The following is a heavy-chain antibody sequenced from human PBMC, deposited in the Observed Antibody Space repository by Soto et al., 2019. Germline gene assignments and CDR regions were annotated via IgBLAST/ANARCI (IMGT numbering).Heavy chain of an antibody. D-gene: IGHD3-3*01. J-gene: IGHJ4*02. CDR2: INPNSGGT. Sequence: QVHLVQSGAEVKKPGASVKISCKASGYTFTAYYMHWVRQAPGQGLEWMGWINPNSGGTNSAQQKFQGRVTMTRDTSISTAYMELTRLRSDDTAVYYCARGGSLMTYDFWSGYDWWGQGTLVTVSS. CDR1: GYTFTAYY. CDR3: ARGGSLMTYDFWSGYDW. V-gene: IGHV1-2*02.